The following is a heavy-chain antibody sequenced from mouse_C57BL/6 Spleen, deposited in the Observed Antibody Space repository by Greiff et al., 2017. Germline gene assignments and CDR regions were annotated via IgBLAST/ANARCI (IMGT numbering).Heavy chain of an antibody. CDR1: GFTFSSYG. CDR2: ISSGGSYT. D-gene: IGHD2-2*01. Sequence: EVQLVESGGDLVKPGGSLKLSCAASGFTFSSYGMSWVRQTPDKRLEWVATISSGGSYTYYPDSMKGRVTISRDNAKNTLYLQMSRLKSEDTAMYYCARHGLGNAMEYWGQGTSVTVSS. V-gene: IGHV5-6*01. J-gene: IGHJ4*01. CDR3: ARHGLGNAMEY.